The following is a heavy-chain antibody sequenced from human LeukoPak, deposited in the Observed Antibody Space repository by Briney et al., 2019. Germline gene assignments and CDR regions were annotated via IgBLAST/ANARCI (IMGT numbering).Heavy chain of an antibody. V-gene: IGHV4-31*03. CDR3: ARGPAYCGGDCYSHIYYYYGMDV. CDR2: IYYSGST. CDR1: GGSISSGGYY. Sequence: SETLSLTCTVSGGSISSGGYYWSWIRQHPGKGLEWIGYIYYSGSTYYNPSLKSRVTISVDTSKNQFSLKLSSVTAADTAMYYCARGPAYCGGDCYSHIYYYYGMDVWGQGTTVTVSS. D-gene: IGHD2-21*02. J-gene: IGHJ6*02.